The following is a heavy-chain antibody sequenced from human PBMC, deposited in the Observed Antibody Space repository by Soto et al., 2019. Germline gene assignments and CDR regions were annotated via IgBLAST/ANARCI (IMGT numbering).Heavy chain of an antibody. CDR3: ARESGGATATLDYYYFYMDV. D-gene: IGHD5-12*01. V-gene: IGHV1-2*02. CDR2: INPNGGVT. CDR1: GDSFNDYY. Sequence: ASVKVSCKTSGDSFNDYYIHWVRQAPGQGIEWMGWINPNGGVTKYAQKFRGRVTVTRDTSIRTVYMELSSLRSDDTAVYYCARESGGATATLDYYYFYMDVWGKGTTVTVSS. J-gene: IGHJ6*03.